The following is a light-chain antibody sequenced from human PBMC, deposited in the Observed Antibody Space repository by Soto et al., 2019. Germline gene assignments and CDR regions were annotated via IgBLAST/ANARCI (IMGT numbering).Light chain of an antibody. CDR1: LSISNS. V-gene: IGKV3-11*01. Sequence: EIVLTQSPATLSLSPGERATLSCRASLSISNSLAWYQQKPGQAPRLLICEASNRATGIPARFSGSGSGTDFTLTISSLEPEDFAVYYCQQRGEWPPGATFGQGTRLEIK. CDR3: QQRGEWPPGAT. CDR2: EAS. J-gene: IGKJ5*01.